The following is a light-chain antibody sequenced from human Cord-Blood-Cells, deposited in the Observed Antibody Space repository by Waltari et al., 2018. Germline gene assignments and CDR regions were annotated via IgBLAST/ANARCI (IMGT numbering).Light chain of an antibody. J-gene: IGLJ2*01. V-gene: IGLV2-8*01. Sequence: QSALTQPPSASGSPGQSVTTSCTGTSSAVGGYNYVSWYQQHPGKAPKLMIYEVSQRPSRVPDRFSGSKSGNTASLTVSGLQAEDEADYYCSSYAGSNNLVFGGGTKLTVL. CDR2: EVS. CDR1: SSAVGGYNY. CDR3: SSYAGSNNLV.